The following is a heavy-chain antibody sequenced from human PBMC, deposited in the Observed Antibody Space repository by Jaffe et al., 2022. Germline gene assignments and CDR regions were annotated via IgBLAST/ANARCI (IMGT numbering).Heavy chain of an antibody. D-gene: IGHD4-17*01. V-gene: IGHV4-61*02. CDR1: GGSISSGSYY. J-gene: IGHJ3*02. CDR3: ARDNFATVTTPPAFDI. Sequence: QVQLQESGPGLVKPSQTLSLTCTVSGGSISSGSYYWSWIRQPAGKGLEWIGRIYTSGSTNYNPSLKSRVTISVDTSKNQFSLKLSSVTAADTAVYYCARDNFATVTTPPAFDIWGQGTMVTVSS. CDR2: IYTSGST.